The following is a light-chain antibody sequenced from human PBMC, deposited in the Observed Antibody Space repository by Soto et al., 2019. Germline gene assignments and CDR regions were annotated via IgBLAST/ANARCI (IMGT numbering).Light chain of an antibody. CDR3: SSFTSYSTLV. CDR1: SRDVGGYSY. J-gene: IGLJ2*01. V-gene: IGLV2-14*03. Sequence: QAVVTQPASVSGSPGQSITISCTGTSRDVGGYSYVSWYQQHPGKAPKLMIYDVNNRPSGVSDRFSGSKSGNTASLTISGLQAEDESDYYCSSFTSYSTLVFGGGTKVTVL. CDR2: DVN.